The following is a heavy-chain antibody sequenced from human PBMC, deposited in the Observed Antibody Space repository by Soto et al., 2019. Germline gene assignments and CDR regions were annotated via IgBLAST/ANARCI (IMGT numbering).Heavy chain of an antibody. CDR3: TRVTARPNDY. V-gene: IGHV3-73*01. Sequence: PGGSLRLSCAASGFTFSGSAMHWVRQASGKGLEWVGRIRSKANSYATAYAASVKGRFTISRDDSKNTAYLQMNSLKTEDTAVYYCTRVTARPNDYRGKGTRATVSS. J-gene: IGHJ4*02. CDR2: IRSKANSYAT. CDR1: GFTFSGSA. D-gene: IGHD5-18*01.